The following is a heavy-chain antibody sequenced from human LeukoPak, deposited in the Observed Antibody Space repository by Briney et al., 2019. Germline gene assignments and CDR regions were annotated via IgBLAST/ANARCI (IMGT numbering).Heavy chain of an antibody. V-gene: IGHV1-2*06. CDR2: INPNSGGT. D-gene: IGHD3-3*01. Sequence: ASVKVSCKASGYTFTGYYMHWVRQVPGQGLEWMGRINPNSGGTNYAQKFQGRVTMTRDTSISTAYMELSRLRSDDTAVYYCAASGVVDDGMDVWGQGTTVTVSS. CDR3: AASGVVDDGMDV. J-gene: IGHJ6*02. CDR1: GYTFTGYY.